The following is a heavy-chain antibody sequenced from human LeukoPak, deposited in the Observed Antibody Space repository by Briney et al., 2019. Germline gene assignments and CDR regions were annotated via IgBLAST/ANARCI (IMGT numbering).Heavy chain of an antibody. CDR1: GGSFSGYY. CDR3: ARGIFERFYYYYYMDV. D-gene: IGHD1-1*01. Sequence: SETLSLTCAVYGGSFSGYYWSWIRQPPGKGLEWIGEINHSGTTNYNPSLKSRVTISVDTSKNQFSLKLSSVTAADTAVYYCARGIFERFYYYYYMDVWGKGTTVTVSS. J-gene: IGHJ6*03. V-gene: IGHV4-34*01. CDR2: INHSGTT.